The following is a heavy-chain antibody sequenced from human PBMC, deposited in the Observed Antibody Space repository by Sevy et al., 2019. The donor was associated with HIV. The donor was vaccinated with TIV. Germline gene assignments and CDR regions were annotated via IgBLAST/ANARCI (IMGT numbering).Heavy chain of an antibody. CDR1: GFTFSSYW. J-gene: IGHJ5*02. CDR2: IKQDGSEK. CDR3: ARRDLRVGTRGWFDP. V-gene: IGHV3-7*01. D-gene: IGHD2-21*02. Sequence: GGSLRLSCVASGFTFSSYWMTWVRQAPGKGLEWVANIKQDGSEKYYVDSAKGRFTISRDNAKNSLYLQMNSLRAEDTAVDYCARRDLRVGTRGWFDPWGQGTLVTVSS.